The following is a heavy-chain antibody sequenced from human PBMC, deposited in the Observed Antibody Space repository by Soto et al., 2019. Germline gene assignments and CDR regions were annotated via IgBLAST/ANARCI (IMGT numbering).Heavy chain of an antibody. D-gene: IGHD4-4*01. CDR1: VFTFSGSW. CDR3: ARATYSNAWYRFDL. V-gene: IGHV3-7*03. J-gene: IGHJ4*02. Sequence: WPLRIYCDASVFTFSGSWMSWVREAPGKWLGWVADIKHDGSVQYYVDSVKGRFTISRDNAKKLLFLQMNGLRAEDTALYYCARATYSNAWYRFDLWGQGTLVTVSS. CDR2: IKHDGSVQ.